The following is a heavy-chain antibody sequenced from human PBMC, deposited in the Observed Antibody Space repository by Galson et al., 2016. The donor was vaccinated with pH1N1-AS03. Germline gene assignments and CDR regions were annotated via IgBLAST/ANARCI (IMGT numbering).Heavy chain of an antibody. CDR3: ARGKNSGFDY. Sequence: CAISGDSVSGSRGVAWNWIRQSPSRGLEWLGRTFYWSKWSNDYAESVKSRITIDPVTSNNQFSLHLNSVTPEDTAIYFCARGKNSGFDYWGQGTPVTVSS. CDR2: TFYWSKWSN. V-gene: IGHV6-1*01. J-gene: IGHJ4*02. CDR1: GDSVSGSRGVA. D-gene: IGHD3-10*01.